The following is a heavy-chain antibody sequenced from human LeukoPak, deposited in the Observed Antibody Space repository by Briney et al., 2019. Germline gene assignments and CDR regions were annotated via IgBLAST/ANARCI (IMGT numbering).Heavy chain of an antibody. Sequence: GESLKISCQGSGYSFTNYWIGWVRQLPGKGLEWMGIIYPGDSDTKYSPSFEGQVTISVDKSISTAYLQWSSLKASDTAMYYCATVTAYFDYWGQGTLVTVSS. D-gene: IGHD4-17*01. J-gene: IGHJ4*02. V-gene: IGHV5-51*01. CDR3: ATVTAYFDY. CDR2: IYPGDSDT. CDR1: GYSFTNYW.